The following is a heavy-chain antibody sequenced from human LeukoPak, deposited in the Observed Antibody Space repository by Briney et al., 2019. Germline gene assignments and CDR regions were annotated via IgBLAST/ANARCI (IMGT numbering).Heavy chain of an antibody. V-gene: IGHV4-59*08. CDR2: IYSSGRT. CDR1: GRSISSYY. D-gene: IGHD3-16*01. CDR3: ARQGVSVFDY. Sequence: SETLSLTCTLSGRSISSYYWSWLRQPPGKGLEWIEYIYSSGRTHYNPSLKSRVTISVDTSKNQSALKLSSVTAAETAVYYCARQGVSVFDYWGEGTLVTVSS. J-gene: IGHJ4*02.